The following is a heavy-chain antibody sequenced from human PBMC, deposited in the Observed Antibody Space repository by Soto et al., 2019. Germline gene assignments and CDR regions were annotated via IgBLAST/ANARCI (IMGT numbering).Heavy chain of an antibody. Sequence: ASVKVSCKASGYTFTGYYMHWVRQAPGQGLEWMGWINPNSGGTNYAQKFQGRVTMTRDTSISTAYMELSRLRSDDTAVYYCARDSHYYDSSGYYYYFDPWGQGTLVTVSS. CDR1: GYTFTGYY. CDR2: INPNSGGT. J-gene: IGHJ5*02. D-gene: IGHD3-22*01. CDR3: ARDSHYYDSSGYYYYFDP. V-gene: IGHV1-2*02.